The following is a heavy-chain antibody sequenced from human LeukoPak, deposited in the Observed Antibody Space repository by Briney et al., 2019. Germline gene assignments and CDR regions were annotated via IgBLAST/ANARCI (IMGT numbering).Heavy chain of an antibody. V-gene: IGHV4-4*09. Sequence: PSETRSLTCTVSGGSISSYYWGWIRQPPGKGLEWIGYIYTSGSTNHNPSLKSRVTISVDTSKNQFSLKLSSVTAADTAVYYCARSRDGGNSEVFDYWGQGTLVTVSS. CDR3: ARSRDGGNSEVFDY. CDR1: GGSISSYY. CDR2: IYTSGST. J-gene: IGHJ4*02. D-gene: IGHD4-23*01.